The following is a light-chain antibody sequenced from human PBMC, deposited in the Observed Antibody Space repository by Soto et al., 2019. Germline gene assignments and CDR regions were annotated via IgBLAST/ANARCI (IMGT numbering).Light chain of an antibody. V-gene: IGKV1-9*01. CDR1: QGISSY. CDR2: AAS. CDR3: QQLNSYPLA. Sequence: IKLTQSPSSLSASVGDRVTITCRASQGISSYLAWYKQKPGKAPKLLSYAASTLQSGVPSRFRGNGSGTDFTLTISSLKPEDFETYYCQQLNSYPLAFGPGTKVDIK. J-gene: IGKJ3*01.